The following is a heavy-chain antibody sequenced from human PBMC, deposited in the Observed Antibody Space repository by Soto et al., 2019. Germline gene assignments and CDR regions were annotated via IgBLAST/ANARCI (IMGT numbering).Heavy chain of an antibody. D-gene: IGHD3-10*01. V-gene: IGHV5-51*01. Sequence: GESLKISCKGSGYSFTSYWIGWVRQMPGKGLEWMGIIYPGDSDTRYSPSFQGQVTISADKSISTAYLQWSSLKASDTAMYYCASQHGSGSYGLYYMDVWGKGTTVTVSS. J-gene: IGHJ6*03. CDR3: ASQHGSGSYGLYYMDV. CDR1: GYSFTSYW. CDR2: IYPGDSDT.